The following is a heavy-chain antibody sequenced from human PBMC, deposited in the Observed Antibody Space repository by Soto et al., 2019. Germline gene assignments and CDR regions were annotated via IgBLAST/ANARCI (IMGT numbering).Heavy chain of an antibody. J-gene: IGHJ4*02. D-gene: IGHD3-10*01. Sequence: AGGALRHPCSASGVNFVSLWVRWIRQAPGKGLEWVASMNEYGSERYYVDSVKGRFTISRDNAKNSLYLQMNSLRAEDTAVYYCARATGADKEDYWGQGTLVTVSS. CDR2: MNEYGSER. CDR1: GVNFVSLW. CDR3: ARATGADKEDY. V-gene: IGHV3-7*04.